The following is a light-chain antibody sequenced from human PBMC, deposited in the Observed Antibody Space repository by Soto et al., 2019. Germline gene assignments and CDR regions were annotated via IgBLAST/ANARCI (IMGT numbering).Light chain of an antibody. CDR2: YDD. Sequence: QSVLTQPPSVSEAPRQRVTISCSGSSSNIGNHAVSWYQLLPGNAPKLVIYYDDLVPSGVSDRFSGSKSGTSASLAISGLQSEDEADYYCAAWDDSLNGPVFGGGTKLTVL. CDR3: AAWDDSLNGPV. V-gene: IGLV1-36*01. CDR1: SSNIGNHA. J-gene: IGLJ3*02.